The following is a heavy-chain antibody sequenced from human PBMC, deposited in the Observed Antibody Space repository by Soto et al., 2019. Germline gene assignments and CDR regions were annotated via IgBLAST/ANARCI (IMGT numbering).Heavy chain of an antibody. J-gene: IGHJ6*03. Sequence: SETLSLTCAVYDGSFSGYYWSWIRQPPGKGLEWIGEINHSGSTNYNPSIKSRVTISVDTSKNQFSLKLSSVTAADTAVYYCARGHPKQQLAVESYYYYYLDVWGKGTTVTVSS. CDR2: INHSGST. D-gene: IGHD6-6*01. CDR1: DGSFSGYY. CDR3: ARGHPKQQLAVESYYYYYLDV. V-gene: IGHV4-34*01.